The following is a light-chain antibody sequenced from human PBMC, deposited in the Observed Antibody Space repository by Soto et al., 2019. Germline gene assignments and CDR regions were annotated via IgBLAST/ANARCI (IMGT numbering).Light chain of an antibody. CDR1: SSDIGGYNY. J-gene: IGLJ1*01. CDR3: CSYAGNYYV. CDR2: DVS. V-gene: IGLV2-11*01. Sequence: QSALTQPRSVSGSPGQSVTISCTGTSSDIGGYNYVSWYQQHPDKAPKLMIYDVSKRPSGVPDRFSGSKSGNTASLTIPGLQAEDEADYYCCSYAGNYYVFGTATKVTVL.